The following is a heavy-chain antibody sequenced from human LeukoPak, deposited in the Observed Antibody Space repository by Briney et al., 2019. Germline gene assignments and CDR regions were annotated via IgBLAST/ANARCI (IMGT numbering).Heavy chain of an antibody. D-gene: IGHD2-8*01. V-gene: IGHV1-18*01. CDR3: ARDHYCTNGVCSYYYYGMDV. Sequence: ASVKVFCKASGYTFTSYGISWVRQAPGQGLEWMGWISAYNGNTNYAQKLQGRVTMTTDTSTSTAYMELRSLRSDDTAVYYCARDHYCTNGVCSYYYYGMDVWGQGTTVTVSS. CDR2: ISAYNGNT. CDR1: GYTFTSYG. J-gene: IGHJ6*02.